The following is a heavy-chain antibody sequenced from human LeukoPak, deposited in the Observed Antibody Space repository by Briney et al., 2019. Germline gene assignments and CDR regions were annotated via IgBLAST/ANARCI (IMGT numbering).Heavy chain of an antibody. J-gene: IGHJ4*02. V-gene: IGHV1-69*01. CDR3: ARDAGGVGAQMREYYFDY. D-gene: IGHD1-26*01. Sequence: GSSVKVSCKASGGTFSSYAISWGRQAPGQGLEWMGGIIPIFGTANYAQKFQGRVTITADESTSTAYMELSSMRSEDTAVYYCARDAGGVGAQMREYYFDYWGQGTRVTVSS. CDR2: IIPIFGTA. CDR1: GGTFSSYA.